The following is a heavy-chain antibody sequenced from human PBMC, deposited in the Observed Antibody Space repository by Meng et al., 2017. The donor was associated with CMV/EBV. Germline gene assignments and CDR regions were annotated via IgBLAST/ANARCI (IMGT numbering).Heavy chain of an antibody. J-gene: IGHJ6*02. CDR2: IWYDGSNK. CDR1: GFTFSSYA. Sequence: GESLKISCAASGFTFSSYAMHWVRQAPGKGLEWVAVIWYDGSNKYNADSVKGRFTISRDNSKNTLYLQMNSLRAEDTAVYYCAKDLRGGFFGVGYGMDVWGQGTTVTVSS. D-gene: IGHD3-3*01. CDR3: AKDLRGGFFGVGYGMDV. V-gene: IGHV3-33*06.